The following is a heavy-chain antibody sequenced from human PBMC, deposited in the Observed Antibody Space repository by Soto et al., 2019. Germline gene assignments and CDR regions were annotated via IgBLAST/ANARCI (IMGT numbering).Heavy chain of an antibody. CDR1: GGSFSGYY. V-gene: IGHV4-34*01. D-gene: IGHD3-9*01. CDR2: INHSGST. Sequence: PSETLSLTCAVYGGSFSGYYWSWIRQPPGKGLEWIGEINHSGSTNYNPSLKSRVTISVDTSKNQFSLKLSSVTAADTAVYYCARGPAEADIYYYYYKDVWGKGTTVTVSS. J-gene: IGHJ6*03. CDR3: ARGPAEADIYYYYYKDV.